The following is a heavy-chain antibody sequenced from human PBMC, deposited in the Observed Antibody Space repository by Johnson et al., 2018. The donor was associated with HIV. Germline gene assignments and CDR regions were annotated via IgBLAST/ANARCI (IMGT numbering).Heavy chain of an antibody. D-gene: IGHD6-13*01. Sequence: VQLVESGGGMVRPGGSLRLSCAASGFFFNDYVMNWVRQAPGKGLEWVSGVNWNGGSTGYADSVNGRFTISRDNAKNSLYLQMKSMRAEDTALYYCASHRSIAADDAFDVWGQGTMVTVSS. V-gene: IGHV3-20*04. CDR1: GFFFNDYV. CDR3: ASHRSIAADDAFDV. J-gene: IGHJ3*01. CDR2: VNWNGGST.